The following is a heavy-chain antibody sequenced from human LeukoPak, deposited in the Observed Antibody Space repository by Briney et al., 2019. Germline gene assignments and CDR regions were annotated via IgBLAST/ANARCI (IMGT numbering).Heavy chain of an antibody. Sequence: GGSLRLSCAASGFTFSSYAMSWVRQAPGKGLEWVSAISGSGGSTYYADSVKGRFTISRDNSKNTLYLQMNSLRAEDTAVYHCAPHESYYYDSSPRYWGQGTLVTVSS. V-gene: IGHV3-23*01. CDR3: APHESYYYDSSPRY. J-gene: IGHJ4*02. CDR1: GFTFSSYA. D-gene: IGHD3-22*01. CDR2: ISGSGGST.